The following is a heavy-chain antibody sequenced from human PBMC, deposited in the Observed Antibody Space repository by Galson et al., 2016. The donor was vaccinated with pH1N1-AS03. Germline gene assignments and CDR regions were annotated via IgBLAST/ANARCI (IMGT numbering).Heavy chain of an antibody. Sequence: QSGAEVKKPGESLKISCKASGYDFINYWIGWVRQMPGRGLEWMGVIDPRDSDTRYSPSFQGQVTISADKSITTAHPQWDSLKASDTGMYFCARHRQSETYSEAFDIWGQGTMVTVSS. V-gene: IGHV5-51*01. CDR3: ARHRQSETYSEAFDI. CDR1: GYDFINYW. J-gene: IGHJ3*02. CDR2: IDPRDSDT. D-gene: IGHD2-15*01.